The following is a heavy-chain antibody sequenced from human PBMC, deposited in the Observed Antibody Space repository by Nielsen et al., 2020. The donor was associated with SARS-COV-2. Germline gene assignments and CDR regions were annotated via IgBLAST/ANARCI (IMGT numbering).Heavy chain of an antibody. V-gene: IGHV3-23*01. Sequence: GESLKISCAASGFTFSIYAMSWVRQAPAKGLEWVSTVSESGETTYYADSVKGRFTISRDNSKSTLYLQMSSLRAEDTAVYYCARVHYRAATGHPYYFDFWGQGALVTVSS. D-gene: IGHD6-13*01. CDR2: VSESGETT. CDR3: ARVHYRAATGHPYYFDF. CDR1: GFTFSIYA. J-gene: IGHJ4*02.